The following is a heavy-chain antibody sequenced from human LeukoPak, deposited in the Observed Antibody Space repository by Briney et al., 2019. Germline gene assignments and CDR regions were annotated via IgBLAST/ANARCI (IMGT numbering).Heavy chain of an antibody. CDR3: ARDPGDTDWYNFDF. Sequence: SDTLSLTCTVSGGSLSGHFWSWFRRPPGKGLENIGYIHSSGGTNYNPSYKSRVTVSLEMSKNQFSLSLSSVTAADTAVYYCARDPGDTDWYNFDFWGQGTLVTVSS. CDR1: GGSLSGHF. D-gene: IGHD3-9*01. V-gene: IGHV4-59*11. CDR2: IHSSGGT. J-gene: IGHJ4*02.